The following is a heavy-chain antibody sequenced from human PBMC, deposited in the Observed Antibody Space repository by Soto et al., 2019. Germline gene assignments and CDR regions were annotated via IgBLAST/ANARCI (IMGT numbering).Heavy chain of an antibody. Sequence: QLQLRESGPGLVKPSETLSLTCTVSGGSISGGVGGLYYWSWIRQPPGKGLEWIGYIYDSGSTYYNPSLKRRVTISVATSENQSSLRLSSVTAADTAVYYCAREVIPLTTDWYFDLWGRGTLVTVSS. CDR2: IYDSGST. J-gene: IGHJ2*01. V-gene: IGHV4-30-4*01. CDR1: GGSISGGVGGLYY. CDR3: AREVIPLTTDWYFDL. D-gene: IGHD4-17*01.